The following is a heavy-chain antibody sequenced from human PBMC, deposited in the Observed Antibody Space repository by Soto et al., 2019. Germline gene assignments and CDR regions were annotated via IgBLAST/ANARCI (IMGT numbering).Heavy chain of an antibody. CDR1: GYTFSSYG. CDR3: ARLEHNFGPHDY. J-gene: IGHJ4*02. D-gene: IGHD1-1*01. CDR2: ISVHNGYT. V-gene: IGHV1-18*01. Sequence: QVQLAQSGAEVKKPGASVTVSCKASGYTFSSYGISWVRQAPGQGLEGVGWISVHNGYTKYATELQGRVTMTTDTSTSTAYMELRSLRSDDSAAYFCARLEHNFGPHDYWGQGTLVTVTS.